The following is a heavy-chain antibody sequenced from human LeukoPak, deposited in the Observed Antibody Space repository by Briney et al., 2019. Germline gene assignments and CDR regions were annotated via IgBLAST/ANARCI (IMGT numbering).Heavy chain of an antibody. CDR3: AKYPTYYYDSSGYYYFDY. Sequence: QSGGSLRLSCAASGFTFSSYAMSWVRQAPGKGLEWVSAISGSGGSTYYADSVKGRFTISRDNSKYTLYLQMNSLRAEDTAVYYCAKYPTYYYDSSGYYYFDYWGQGTLVTVSS. D-gene: IGHD3-22*01. CDR2: ISGSGGST. J-gene: IGHJ4*02. CDR1: GFTFSSYA. V-gene: IGHV3-23*01.